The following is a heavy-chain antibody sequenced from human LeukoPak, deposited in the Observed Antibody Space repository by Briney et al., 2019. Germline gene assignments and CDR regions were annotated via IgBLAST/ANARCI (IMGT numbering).Heavy chain of an antibody. V-gene: IGHV3-30*04. D-gene: IGHD3-10*01. J-gene: IGHJ4*02. Sequence: GGSLRLSCAASGFTFSSYAMHWVRQAPGKGLEWVAVISYDGSNKYYADSVKGRFTISRDNSKNTLYLQMNSLGAEDTAVYYCARGVPFFDYWGQGTLVTVSS. CDR2: ISYDGSNK. CDR3: ARGVPFFDY. CDR1: GFTFSSYA.